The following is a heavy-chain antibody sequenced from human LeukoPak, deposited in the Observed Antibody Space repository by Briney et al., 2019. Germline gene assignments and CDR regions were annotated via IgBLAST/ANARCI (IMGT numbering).Heavy chain of an antibody. CDR3: ASYSIPGAYV. V-gene: IGHV3-21*01. Sequence: GGSLRLSCAASGFTFSSYGMNWVRQAPGKGLEWVSSISTTSSNKYYADSVKGRFTTSRDNAKNSLYLQMNSLRVEDAAVYYCASYSIPGAYVWGQGTTVTVSS. CDR1: GFTFSSYG. J-gene: IGHJ6*02. CDR2: ISTTSSNK. D-gene: IGHD4-11*01.